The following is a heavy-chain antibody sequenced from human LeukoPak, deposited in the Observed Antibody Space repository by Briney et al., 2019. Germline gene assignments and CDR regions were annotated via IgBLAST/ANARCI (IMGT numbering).Heavy chain of an antibody. CDR3: ARTQTGDANWYFDL. D-gene: IGHD7-27*01. V-gene: IGHV1-69*05. CDR1: GGTFISYA. CDR2: IIPIFGTA. Sequence: GASVKVSCKASGGTFISYAISWVRQAPGQGREWMGGIIPIFGTANYAQKFQGRVTITTDESTSTAYMELSSLRSEDTAVYYCARTQTGDANWYFDLWGRGTLVTVSS. J-gene: IGHJ2*01.